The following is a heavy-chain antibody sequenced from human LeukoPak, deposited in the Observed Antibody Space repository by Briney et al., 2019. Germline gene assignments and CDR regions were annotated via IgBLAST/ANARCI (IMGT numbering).Heavy chain of an antibody. V-gene: IGHV1-2*02. D-gene: IGHD4-23*01. CDR2: IKPGSGGT. J-gene: IGHJ4*02. CDR1: GYTFSDHY. CDR3: ARDLGGNSFDY. Sequence: ASVKVSCKASGYTFSDHYMHWVRQAPGQGLEWKGWIKPGSGGTNYAQKFKGRVTMTRDMSISTAYMELSSLRSDDTAVYYCARDLGGNSFDYWGQGTLVTVSS.